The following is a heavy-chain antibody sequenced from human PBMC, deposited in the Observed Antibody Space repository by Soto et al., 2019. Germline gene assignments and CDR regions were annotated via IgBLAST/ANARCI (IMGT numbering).Heavy chain of an antibody. V-gene: IGHV3-74*01. D-gene: IGHD2-15*01. CDR2: INSDGSST. Sequence: EVQVVESGGGLVQPGESLRLSCAASGFTFSSYWMHWVRQAPGKGLVWVSRINSDGSSTSYAGSVKGRFTISRDNAKNTLYLQMNSLRAEDTAVYYCVRTSLVVAAATREDYWGQGTLVTVSS. CDR1: GFTFSSYW. J-gene: IGHJ4*02. CDR3: VRTSLVVAAATREDY.